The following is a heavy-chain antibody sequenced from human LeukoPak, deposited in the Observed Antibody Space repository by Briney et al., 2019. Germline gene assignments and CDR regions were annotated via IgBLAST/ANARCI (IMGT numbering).Heavy chain of an antibody. CDR1: GFTFSSYA. V-gene: IGHV3-23*01. CDR3: ARDSSPRSMIVVVMHDAFDI. J-gene: IGHJ3*02. D-gene: IGHD3-22*01. Sequence: SGGSLRLSCAASGFTFSSYAMSWVRQAPGKGLEWVSAISGSGGSTYYADSVKGRFTISRDNSKNTLYLQMNSLRAEDTAVYYCARDSSPRSMIVVVMHDAFDIWGQGTMVTVSS. CDR2: ISGSGGST.